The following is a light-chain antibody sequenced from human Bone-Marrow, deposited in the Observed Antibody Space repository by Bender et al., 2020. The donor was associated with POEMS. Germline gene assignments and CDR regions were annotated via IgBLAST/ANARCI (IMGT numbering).Light chain of an antibody. Sequence: QLVLTQSPSASASLGASVKLTCTLSSGHSNNAIAWHQQQPEKGPRFLMKVNSDGSHTKADGIPDRFSGSSSGAERYLAISSLQSDDEADYYCSSYAETFVVVFGGGTKLTVL. CDR1: SGHSNNA. V-gene: IGLV4-69*01. J-gene: IGLJ2*01. CDR2: VNSDGSH. CDR3: SSYAETFVVV.